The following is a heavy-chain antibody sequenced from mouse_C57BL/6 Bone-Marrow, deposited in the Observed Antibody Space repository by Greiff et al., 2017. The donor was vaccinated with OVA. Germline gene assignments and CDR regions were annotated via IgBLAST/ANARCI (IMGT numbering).Heavy chain of an antibody. CDR1: GYTFTDYY. J-gene: IGHJ2*01. CDR3: ARLFTTVVANYFDY. CDR2: INPNNGGT. D-gene: IGHD1-1*01. V-gene: IGHV1-26*01. Sequence: VQLQQSGPELVKPGASVKISCKASGYTFTDYYMNWVKQSHGKSLEWIGDINPNNGGTSYNQKFKGKATLTVDKSSSTAYMELRSLTSEDSAVYYCARLFTTVVANYFDYWGQGTTLTVSS.